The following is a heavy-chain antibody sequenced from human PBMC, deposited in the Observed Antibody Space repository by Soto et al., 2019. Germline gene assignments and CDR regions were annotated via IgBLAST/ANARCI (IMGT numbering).Heavy chain of an antibody. Sequence: QVQLVESGGGVVQPGRSLRLSCAASGFTFNNYIMHWVRQAPGRGLEWVASIPADGGNRHYAEPVEGRFTISRDQSNGTLFRQMNGQRPEDTAVYYCARNQRDGYCNGGSCYFYYGMEVWGQGTTVAVSS. CDR2: IPADGGNR. CDR3: ARNQRDGYCNGGSCYFYYGMEV. D-gene: IGHD2-15*01. CDR1: GFTFNNYI. V-gene: IGHV3-30*04. J-gene: IGHJ6*02.